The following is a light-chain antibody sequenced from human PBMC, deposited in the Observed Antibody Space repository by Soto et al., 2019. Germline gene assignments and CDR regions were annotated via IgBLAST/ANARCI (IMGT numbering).Light chain of an antibody. Sequence: QSALTQPASVSGSPGQSITISCTGTSSDIGFYNYVSWYQQHPGKAPRLMIYEVINRPSGVSNRFSGSKFGNTASLTISGLQTEDEGDYYCSSWDSSLSAYVFGTGNKVTVL. CDR2: EVI. V-gene: IGLV2-14*01. CDR3: SSWDSSLSAYV. CDR1: SSDIGFYNY. J-gene: IGLJ1*01.